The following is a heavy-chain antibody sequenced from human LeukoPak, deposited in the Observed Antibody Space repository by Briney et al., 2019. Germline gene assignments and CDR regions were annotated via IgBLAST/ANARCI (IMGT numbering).Heavy chain of an antibody. V-gene: IGHV3-23*01. CDR3: VRGYSFGPYGMDV. D-gene: IGHD2-15*01. Sequence: GGSLRLSCAASGFTFSIYAMSWVRQAPGKGLAWVSGLNEDGGYTYYADSVKGRFTISRDNSENTLYLQMSSLRAEDTAVYFCVRGYSFGPYGMDVWGQGTTVTVSS. J-gene: IGHJ6*02. CDR1: GFTFSIYA. CDR2: LNEDGGYT.